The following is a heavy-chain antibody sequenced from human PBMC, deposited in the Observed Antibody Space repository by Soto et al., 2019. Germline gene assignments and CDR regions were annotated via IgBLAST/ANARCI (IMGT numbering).Heavy chain of an antibody. J-gene: IGHJ4*02. Sequence: ASVKVCCKASGCTFTSYGMHWVRRAPGQRLEWMGWINAGNGNTKYSQKFQGRVTITRDTSASTAYMELSSLRSEDTAVYYCARAVAVAADFDYWGQGTLVTVSS. V-gene: IGHV1-3*01. CDR2: INAGNGNT. CDR3: ARAVAVAADFDY. CDR1: GCTFTSYG. D-gene: IGHD6-19*01.